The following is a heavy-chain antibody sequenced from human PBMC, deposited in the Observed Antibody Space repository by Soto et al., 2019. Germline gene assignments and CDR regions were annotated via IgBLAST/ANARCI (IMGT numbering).Heavy chain of an antibody. V-gene: IGHV3-7*01. Sequence: EVQLVQSGGDLVQPGGSLRLSCVASGFTFSTYWMTWVRQAPGMGLEWVAGIKEDASEELYVDSVKGRFSVSRDNAKNSLYLQLNSLSAEDTAVYYCATAISSPFSKFDYWGQGSLVTVSS. CDR2: IKEDASEE. CDR3: ATAISSPFSKFDY. CDR1: GFTFSTYW. J-gene: IGHJ4*02. D-gene: IGHD2-2*01.